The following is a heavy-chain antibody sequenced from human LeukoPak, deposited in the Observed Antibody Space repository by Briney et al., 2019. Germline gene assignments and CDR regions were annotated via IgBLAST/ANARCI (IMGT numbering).Heavy chain of an antibody. CDR3: ARVPPPETGTTDY. V-gene: IGHV4-30-4*08. Sequence: SETLSLTCTVSGGSISSGDYYWSWIRQPPGKGLEWIGYIYYSGSAYYNPSLKSRVTISVDTSKNQFSLKLSSVTAADTAVYYCARVPPPETGTTDYWGQGTLVTVSS. CDR2: IYYSGSA. D-gene: IGHD1-7*01. J-gene: IGHJ4*02. CDR1: GGSISSGDYY.